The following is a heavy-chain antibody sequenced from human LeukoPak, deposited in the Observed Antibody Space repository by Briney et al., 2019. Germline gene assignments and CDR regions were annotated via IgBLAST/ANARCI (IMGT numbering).Heavy chain of an antibody. CDR3: AKGRYDFWSGYFDY. V-gene: IGHV3-30*02. D-gene: IGHD3-3*01. CDR2: IRYDGSNK. CDR1: GFTFSSYD. J-gene: IGHJ4*02. Sequence: PGGSLRLSCAASGFTFSSYDMHWVRQAPGKGLEWVVFIRYDGSNKYYADSVKGRFTISRDNAKNSLYLQMNSLRAEDMALYYCAKGRYDFWSGYFDYWGQGTLVTVSS.